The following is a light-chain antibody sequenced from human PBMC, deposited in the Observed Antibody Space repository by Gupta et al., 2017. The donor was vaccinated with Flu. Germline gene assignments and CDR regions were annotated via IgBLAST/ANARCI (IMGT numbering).Light chain of an antibody. CDR1: QSVDSNF. CDR3: QQYGSPPPVT. CDR2: GAS. J-gene: IGKJ4*01. V-gene: IGKV3-20*01. Sequence: EIVLTQSPGTLSLSPGESATLSCRASQSVDSNFLAWYQQKPGQAPRLLISGASSRATGTPDRFSGSGSGTDFTLTISSLEPEDFAVYYCQQYGSPPPVTFGGGTKVEIK.